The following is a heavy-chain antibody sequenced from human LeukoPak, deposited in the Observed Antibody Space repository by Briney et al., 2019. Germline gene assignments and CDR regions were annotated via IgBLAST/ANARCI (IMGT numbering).Heavy chain of an antibody. Sequence: ASVKVSCKASGYTFTDFYMHWVRQAPGQGLEWMGWINPHSGGTNYAQKFQDRVTMTRDTSISTAYMELSRLRSDDTAVYYCARAQHSRVSNDAFDIWGQGTMVTVSS. V-gene: IGHV1-2*02. CDR1: GYTFTDFY. J-gene: IGHJ3*02. CDR3: ARAQHSRVSNDAFDI. CDR2: INPHSGGT. D-gene: IGHD6-13*01.